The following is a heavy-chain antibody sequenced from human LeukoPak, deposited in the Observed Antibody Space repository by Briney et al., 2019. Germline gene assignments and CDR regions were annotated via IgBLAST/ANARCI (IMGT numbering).Heavy chain of an antibody. CDR3: ARSGYDYRVLAY. CDR2: IKQDGNEK. Sequence: GGSLRLSCAASGFTFSSYGMHWVRQAPGKGLEWVANIKQDGNEKYYVDSVKGRFTISRDNAKNSLYLQMNSLRAEDMAVYYCARSGYDYRVLAYWGQGTLVTVSS. D-gene: IGHD5-12*01. J-gene: IGHJ4*02. CDR1: GFTFSSYG. V-gene: IGHV3-7*01.